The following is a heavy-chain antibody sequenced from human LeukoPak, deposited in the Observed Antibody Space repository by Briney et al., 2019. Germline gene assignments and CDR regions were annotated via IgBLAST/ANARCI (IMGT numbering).Heavy chain of an antibody. D-gene: IGHD3-22*01. CDR2: IYHSGST. CDR3: ARWGYDSSGYYLDY. J-gene: IGHJ4*02. Sequence: SETLSLTCAVSGGSISSGGYSWSWIRQPPGKGLEWIGYIYHSGSTYYNPSLKSRVTISVDRSKNQFSLKLSSVTAADTAVYYCARWGYDSSGYYLDYWGQGTLVTVSS. V-gene: IGHV4-30-2*01. CDR1: GGSISSGGYS.